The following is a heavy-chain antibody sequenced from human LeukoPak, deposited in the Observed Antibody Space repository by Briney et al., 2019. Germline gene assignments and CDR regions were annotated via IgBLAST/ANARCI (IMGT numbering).Heavy chain of an antibody. D-gene: IGHD6-13*01. CDR1: GGSISSYY. CDR2: IYYSGST. J-gene: IGHJ4*02. CDR3: AMARRRGAAADSFDY. Sequence: SETLSLTCTVSGGSISSYYWSWIRQPPGKGLEWIGYIYYSGSTNYNPSLKSRVTISVDTSKNQFSLKLSSVTAADTAVYYCAMARRRGAAADSFDYWGQGTLVTVSS. V-gene: IGHV4-59*08.